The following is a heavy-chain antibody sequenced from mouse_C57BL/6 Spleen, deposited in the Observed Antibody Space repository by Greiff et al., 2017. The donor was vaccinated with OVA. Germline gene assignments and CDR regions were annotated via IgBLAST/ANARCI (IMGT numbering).Heavy chain of an antibody. CDR3: ARSGHYYGSSYGGFYAMDY. J-gene: IGHJ4*01. V-gene: IGHV1-18*01. CDR1: GYTFTDYN. D-gene: IGHD1-1*01. CDR2: INPNNGGT. Sequence: EVQLQQSGPELVKPGASVKIPCKASGYTFTDYNMDWVKQSHGKSLEWIGDINPNNGGTIYNQKFKGKATLTVDKSSSTAYMELRSLTSEDTAVYYCARSGHYYGSSYGGFYAMDYWGQGTSVTVSS.